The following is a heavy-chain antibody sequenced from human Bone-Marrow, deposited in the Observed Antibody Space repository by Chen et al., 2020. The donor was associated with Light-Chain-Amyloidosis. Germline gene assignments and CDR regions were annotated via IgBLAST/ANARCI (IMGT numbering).Heavy chain of an antibody. CDR3: ARRRDGYNFDY. CDR2: IYPDDSDA. V-gene: IGHV5-51*01. D-gene: IGHD5-12*01. CDR1: GYTFPNYW. J-gene: IGHJ4*02. Sequence: EVQPEQSGPEVKKPGECLKISCKGSGYTFPNYWIGWVRQMPGKGLEWMGVIYPDDSDARYSPSFEGQVTISADKSITTAYLQWRSLKASDTAMYYCARRRDGYNFDYWGQGTLVTVSS.